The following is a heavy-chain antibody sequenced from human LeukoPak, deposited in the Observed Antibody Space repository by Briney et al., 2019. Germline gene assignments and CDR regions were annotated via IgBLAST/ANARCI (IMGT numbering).Heavy chain of an antibody. CDR3: ARVSPNTVTTLRYFDY. J-gene: IGHJ4*02. CDR1: GFTFSSYW. Sequence: GGSLRLSCAASGFTFSSYWMSWVRQAPGKGLEWVASIKQDGSEKYYVDSVKGRFTISRDNAENSLYLQMNSLRAEDAAVYYCARVSPNTVTTLRYFDYWGQGTLVTVSS. D-gene: IGHD4-17*01. CDR2: IKQDGSEK. V-gene: IGHV3-7*01.